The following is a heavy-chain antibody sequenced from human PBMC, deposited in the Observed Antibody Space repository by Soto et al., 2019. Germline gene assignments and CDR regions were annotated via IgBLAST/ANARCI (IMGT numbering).Heavy chain of an antibody. D-gene: IGHD3-16*01. Sequence: QVQLQESGPGLVKPSETLSLTCTVSGGSISSYYWSWIRQPPGKGLEWIGYIYYSGSTNYNPSLKSRVTIAVDTSKNQFSLKRSSVTAAETAVYYCARRWGGCFDYWGQGTLVTVSS. CDR1: GGSISSYY. J-gene: IGHJ4*02. CDR2: IYYSGST. CDR3: ARRWGGCFDY. V-gene: IGHV4-59*08.